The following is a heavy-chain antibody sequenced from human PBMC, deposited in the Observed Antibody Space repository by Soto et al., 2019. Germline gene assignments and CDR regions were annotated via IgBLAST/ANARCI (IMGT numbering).Heavy chain of an antibody. CDR3: ARVIRLGYYGMDV. V-gene: IGHV4-39*01. Sequence: SETLSLTCRVSDGSMNSDSSYWGWIRQPPGKGLEWIGVINHSGSTYHNLSLKGRVTMSVDASRNQFSLKLTSMTAADTAVYYCARVIRLGYYGMDVWGQGTKVTVSS. D-gene: IGHD3-16*01. CDR1: DGSMNSDSSY. J-gene: IGHJ6*02. CDR2: INHSGST.